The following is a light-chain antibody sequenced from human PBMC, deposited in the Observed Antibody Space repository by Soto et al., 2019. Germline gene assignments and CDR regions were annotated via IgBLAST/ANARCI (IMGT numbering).Light chain of an antibody. J-gene: IGKJ5*01. Sequence: DIQMTQSPLSLSASVGYRVTITCRASRSINIFLNWYQQKPGGAPKLLIYSASTLQTGVPSRFTGSGSGTDFTLSISSLQPEDTATYYCQQGYGTPFTFGQGTRLEI. V-gene: IGKV1-39*01. CDR3: QQGYGTPFT. CDR2: SAS. CDR1: RSINIF.